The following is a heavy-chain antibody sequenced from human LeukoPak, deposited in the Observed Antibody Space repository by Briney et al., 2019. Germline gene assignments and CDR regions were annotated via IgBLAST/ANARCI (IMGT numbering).Heavy chain of an antibody. CDR1: GFTFSSHG. D-gene: IGHD2-2*01. CDR3: ARVDCSSTSCITYYYYYMDV. CDR2: ISSSGSTI. J-gene: IGHJ6*03. Sequence: GGSLRLSCAASGFTFSSHGMSWIRQAPGKGLEWVSYISSSGSTIYYADSVKGRFTISRDNAKNSLYLQMNSLRAEDTAVYYCARVDCSSTSCITYYYYYMDVWGKGTTVTVSS. V-gene: IGHV3-11*01.